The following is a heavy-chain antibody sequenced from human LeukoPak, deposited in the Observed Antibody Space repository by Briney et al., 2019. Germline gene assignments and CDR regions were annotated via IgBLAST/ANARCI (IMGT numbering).Heavy chain of an antibody. CDR1: GFIFSNYD. D-gene: IGHD3-3*01. CDR2: IGAAGDT. J-gene: IGHJ6*02. CDR3: ARVGSYYDFWSGYRNFYGMDV. Sequence: GGSLRLSCAASGFIFSNYDMHWVRQATGKGLEWVSAIGAAGDTYYPGSVKGRFTISRENANNSLHLQMNSLRAGDTAVYYYARVGSYYDFWSGYRNFYGMDVWGQGTTVTVSS. V-gene: IGHV3-13*01.